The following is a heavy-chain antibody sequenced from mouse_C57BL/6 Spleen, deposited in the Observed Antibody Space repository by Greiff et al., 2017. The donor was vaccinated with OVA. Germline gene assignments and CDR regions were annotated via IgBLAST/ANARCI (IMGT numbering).Heavy chain of an antibody. J-gene: IGHJ2*01. CDR3: ARGIGITTVVAPYDY. CDR2: ISSGSSTI. D-gene: IGHD1-1*01. Sequence: EVQRVESGGGLVKPGGSLKLSCAASGFTFSDYGMHWVRQAPEKGLEWVAYISSGSSTIYYADTVKGRFTISRDNAKNTLFLQMTSLRSEDTAMYYCARGIGITTVVAPYDYWGQGTTLTVSS. CDR1: GFTFSDYG. V-gene: IGHV5-17*01.